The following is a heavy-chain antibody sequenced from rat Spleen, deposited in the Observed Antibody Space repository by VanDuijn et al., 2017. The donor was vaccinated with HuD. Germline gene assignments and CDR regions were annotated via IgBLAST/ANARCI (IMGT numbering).Heavy chain of an antibody. D-gene: IGHD1-7*01. CDR1: GYSITSSY. J-gene: IGHJ3*01. V-gene: IGHV3-1*01. CDR2: ISYSGSS. Sequence: EVQLQESGPGLVKPSQSLSLTCSVTGYSITSSYKWNWIRKFPGNKLEWMGYISYSGSSGYNPSLKSRISITRDTSKNQFFLQLNSVTTEDTATYYCARFSAYYGYVMDAWGQGTLVTVSS. CDR3: ARFSAYYGYVMDA.